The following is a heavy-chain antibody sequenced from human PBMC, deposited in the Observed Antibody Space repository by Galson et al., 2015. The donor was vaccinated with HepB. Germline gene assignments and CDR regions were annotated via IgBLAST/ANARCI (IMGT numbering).Heavy chain of an antibody. V-gene: IGHV4-30-4*08. Sequence: TLSLTCTVSGGSISSGGYYWSWIRQPPGKGLEWIGYIYDSVNTYYNPSLKSRVTISVDTSKNQFSLKLSSVTAADTAVYYCARADGASSSSLTFDLWGQGTLVTVSS. CDR1: GGSISSGGYY. J-gene: IGHJ4*02. CDR2: IYDSVNT. CDR3: ARADGASSSSLTFDL. D-gene: IGHD6-6*01.